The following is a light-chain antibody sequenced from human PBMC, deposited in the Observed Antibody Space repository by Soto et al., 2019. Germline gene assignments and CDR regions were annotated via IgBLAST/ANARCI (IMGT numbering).Light chain of an antibody. V-gene: IGKV1-39*01. J-gene: IGKJ2*02. CDR3: QQSYSTPCT. CDR2: AAS. Sequence: DIQMTQSPSSLSASVGDRVTITCRASQSISSYLNWYQQRPGKAPKLLIYAASSLQSGVPSRFSGSGSGTDFTLTISSLQPEDFATYYCQQSYSTPCTFGQGTNLETK. CDR1: QSISSY.